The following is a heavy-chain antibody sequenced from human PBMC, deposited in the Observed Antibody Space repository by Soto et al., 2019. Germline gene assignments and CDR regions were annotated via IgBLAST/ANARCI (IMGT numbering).Heavy chain of an antibody. CDR3: ARALIAAAGSWFDP. CDR1: GGTFSSYA. Sequence: SSLKVSCKASGGTFSSYAISWVRQAPGQGLDWMGGIIPIFGTANYAQKFQGRVTITADECTSTAYMELSSLRSEDTAVYYCARALIAAAGSWFDPWGQGTLVRVSS. CDR2: IIPIFGTA. V-gene: IGHV1-69*13. D-gene: IGHD6-13*01. J-gene: IGHJ5*02.